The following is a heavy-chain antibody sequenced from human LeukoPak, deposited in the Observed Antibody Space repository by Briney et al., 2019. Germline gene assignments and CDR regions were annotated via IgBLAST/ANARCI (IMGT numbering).Heavy chain of an antibody. CDR3: AREGSGYSSGWCDY. D-gene: IGHD6-19*01. CDR2: INPNSGGT. Sequence: ASVKVSCKASGYTFTGYYMHWVRQAPGQGLEWMGWINPNSGGTNYAQKFQGWVTMTRDTSISTAYMELSRLRSDDTAVYYCAREGSGYSSGWCDYWGQGTLVTVSS. CDR1: GYTFTGYY. V-gene: IGHV1-2*04. J-gene: IGHJ4*02.